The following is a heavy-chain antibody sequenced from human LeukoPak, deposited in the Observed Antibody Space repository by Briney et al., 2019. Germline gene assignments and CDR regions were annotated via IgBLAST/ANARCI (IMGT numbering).Heavy chain of an antibody. Sequence: GGSLRLSCAASGFTFSSYAMSWVRQAPGKGLEWVSAISGSGGSTYYADSVKGRFTIFRDNSKNTLYLQMNSLRAEDTAVYYCANYYYGSGSYFEVRAFDIWGQGTMVTVSS. J-gene: IGHJ3*02. V-gene: IGHV3-23*01. CDR1: GFTFSSYA. CDR3: ANYYYGSGSYFEVRAFDI. D-gene: IGHD3-10*01. CDR2: ISGSGGST.